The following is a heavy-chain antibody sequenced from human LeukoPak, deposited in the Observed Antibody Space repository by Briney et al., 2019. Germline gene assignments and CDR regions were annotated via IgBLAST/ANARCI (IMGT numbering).Heavy chain of an antibody. CDR2: LYDYGRT. D-gene: IGHD5-18*01. Sequence: SETLSLTCTVSGGSISSHYWSWIRQPPGKGLEWIGYLYDYGRTKHNPSLHSRLTLSADTSKNQFSLRLSSVTAADTAVYFCATIKRGNIFGYFDFWGQGILVAVSS. V-gene: IGHV4-59*11. CDR3: ATIKRGNIFGYFDF. J-gene: IGHJ4*02. CDR1: GGSISSHY.